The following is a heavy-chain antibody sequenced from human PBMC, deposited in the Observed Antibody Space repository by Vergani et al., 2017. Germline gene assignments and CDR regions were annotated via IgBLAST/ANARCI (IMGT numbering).Heavy chain of an antibody. Sequence: QVQLQESGPGLLKPSETLSLTCAVYGGSFSGYYWSWIRQPPGKGLEWIGEINHSGSTNYNPSLKSRVTISVDTSKNQFSLKLSSVTAADTAVYYCARRVAARFYYGMDVWGQGTTVTVSS. D-gene: IGHD2-15*01. V-gene: IGHV4-34*01. CDR2: INHSGST. CDR3: ARRVAARFYYGMDV. J-gene: IGHJ6*02. CDR1: GGSFSGYY.